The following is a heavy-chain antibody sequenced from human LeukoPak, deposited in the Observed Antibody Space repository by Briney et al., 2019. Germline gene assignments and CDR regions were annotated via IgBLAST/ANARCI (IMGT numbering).Heavy chain of an antibody. J-gene: IGHJ5*02. V-gene: IGHV4-59*01. D-gene: IGHD3-10*01. Sequence: SETLSLICSVSGVSISTYYWSWIRQPPGKGLEWMGYIHYTGSTNYNPSLKSRVTISVDTSKRQLSLMLRSVTAADTAVYYCARDIYGSGHGWFDVWGQGTLVTVSS. CDR2: IHYTGST. CDR1: GVSISTYY. CDR3: ARDIYGSGHGWFDV.